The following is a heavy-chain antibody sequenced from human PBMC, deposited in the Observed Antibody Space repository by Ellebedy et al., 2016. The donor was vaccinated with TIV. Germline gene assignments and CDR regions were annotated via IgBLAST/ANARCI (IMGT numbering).Heavy chain of an antibody. CDR1: GGSINSYY. V-gene: IGHV4-59*12. D-gene: IGHD5-12*01. CDR3: ARDRGYGFDS. J-gene: IGHJ4*01. CDR2: IYYTGST. Sequence: MPSETLSLTCTVSGGSINSYYWSWIRQPPVKGLEWIGYISYSIYYTGSTNYNPSLKSRVTMSVDTSKNQFSLNLRSVTAADTAVYFCARDRGYGFDSWGQGTLVAVSS.